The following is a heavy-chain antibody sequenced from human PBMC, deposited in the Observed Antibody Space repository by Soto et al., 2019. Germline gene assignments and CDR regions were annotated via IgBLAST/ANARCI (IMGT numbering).Heavy chain of an antibody. CDR1: GFTFISFG. J-gene: IGHJ4*02. CDR3: ENVKRIVVVPDFES. V-gene: IGHV3-23*01. CDR2: LTGSDSSA. Sequence: GGSLRLSCAASGFTFISFGMSLVRQAPDKGPEWVSPLTGSDSSAYSADCAKCRLPISRDSAKSPLYLQIKSLRADHTAIYYCENVKRIVVVPDFESWGRGDLVPAFS. D-gene: IGHD3-22*01.